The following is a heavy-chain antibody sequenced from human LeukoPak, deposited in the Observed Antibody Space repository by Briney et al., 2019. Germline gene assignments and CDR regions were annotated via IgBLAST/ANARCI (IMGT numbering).Heavy chain of an antibody. Sequence: GGSLRLSCAASGFTFSNYAMNWVRQAPGKGLEWVSAISGSGGSTYYADSVKGRFTISRDNSKNTLYLQMNSLRAEDTAVYYCAKDWESQYYDFWSGYSQIDYFDYWGQGTLVTVSS. V-gene: IGHV3-23*01. CDR2: ISGSGGST. CDR1: GFTFSNYA. D-gene: IGHD3-3*01. CDR3: AKDWESQYYDFWSGYSQIDYFDY. J-gene: IGHJ4*02.